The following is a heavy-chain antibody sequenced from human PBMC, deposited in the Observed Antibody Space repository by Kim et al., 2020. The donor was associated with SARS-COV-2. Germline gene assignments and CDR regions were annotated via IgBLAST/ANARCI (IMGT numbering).Heavy chain of an antibody. J-gene: IGHJ4*02. V-gene: IGHV3-53*01. CDR3: ARLIAAVDY. D-gene: IGHD6-13*01. Sequence: GSTYYADSVKGRFTISRDNSKNTLYLQMNSLRAEDTAVYYCARLIAAVDYWGQGTLVTVSS. CDR2: GST.